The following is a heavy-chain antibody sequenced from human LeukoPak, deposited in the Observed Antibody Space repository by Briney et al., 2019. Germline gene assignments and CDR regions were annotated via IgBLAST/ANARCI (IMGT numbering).Heavy chain of an antibody. CDR2: IYSGGST. CDR3: AREARIGYYYFDY. Sequence: GWSLRLSCAASGFTVSSNYMSWVRQAPGKGLEWVSVIYSGGSTYYADSVKGGFTISRDNSKNTLYLQMNSLRAEDTAVYYCAREARIGYYYFDYWGQGTLVTVSS. J-gene: IGHJ4*02. V-gene: IGHV3-66*01. CDR1: GFTVSSNY. D-gene: IGHD3-3*01.